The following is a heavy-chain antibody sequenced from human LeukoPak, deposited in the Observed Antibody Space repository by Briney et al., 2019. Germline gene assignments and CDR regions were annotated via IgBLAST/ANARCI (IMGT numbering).Heavy chain of an antibody. CDR2: IIPIFGTA. V-gene: IGHV1-69*06. Sequence: GASVKVSCKASGGTFSSYAISWVRQAPGQGLEWMGRIIPIFGTANYAQKFQGRVTITADKSTSTAYMELSSLRSEDTAVYYCARADTLRSLDYWGQGTLVTVSS. J-gene: IGHJ4*02. CDR1: GGTFSSYA. CDR3: ARADTLRSLDY. D-gene: IGHD4-17*01.